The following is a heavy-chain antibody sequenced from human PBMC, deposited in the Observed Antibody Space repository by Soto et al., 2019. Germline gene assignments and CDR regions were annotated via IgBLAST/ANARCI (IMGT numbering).Heavy chain of an antibody. J-gene: IGHJ6*02. V-gene: IGHV4-39*01. CDR3: ASGAAAYYYYYGMDV. D-gene: IGHD6-13*01. CDR1: GGSISSSSYY. CDR2: IYYSGST. Sequence: SETLSLTCTVSGGSISSSSYYWGWIRQPPGKGLEWIGSIYYSGSTYYNPSLKSRVTISVDTSKNQFSLKLSSVTAADTAVYYCASGAAAYYYYYGMDVWGQGTTVTVSS.